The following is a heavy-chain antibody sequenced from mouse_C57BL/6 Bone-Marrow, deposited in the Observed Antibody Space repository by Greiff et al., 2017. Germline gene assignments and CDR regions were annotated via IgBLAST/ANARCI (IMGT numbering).Heavy chain of an antibody. V-gene: IGHV5-6*02. CDR3: ARQGYYYGSDWYFDV. Sequence: DVKLVESGGDLVKPGGSLKLSCAASGFTFSSYGMSWVRQTPDKRLEWVATISSGGSYTYYPDSVKGRFTISRDNAKNTLYLQMSSLQSEDTAMYYGARQGYYYGSDWYFDVWGTGTTVTVSS. CDR2: ISSGGSYT. D-gene: IGHD1-1*01. J-gene: IGHJ1*03. CDR1: GFTFSSYG.